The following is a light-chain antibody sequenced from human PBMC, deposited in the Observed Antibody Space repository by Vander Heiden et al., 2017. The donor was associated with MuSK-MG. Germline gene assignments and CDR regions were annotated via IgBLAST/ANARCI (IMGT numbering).Light chain of an antibody. CDR2: EGS. J-gene: IGLJ2*01. Sequence: QSALTQPASASASPGQSITISCPGTSSDVGSYNLVSWYQQHPGKAPKLMIYEGSKRPSGVSNRFSGSKSGNTASLTISGLQAEDEADYYCCSYAGSSTVVFGGGTKLTVL. CDR1: SSDVGSYNL. CDR3: CSYAGSSTVV. V-gene: IGLV2-23*01.